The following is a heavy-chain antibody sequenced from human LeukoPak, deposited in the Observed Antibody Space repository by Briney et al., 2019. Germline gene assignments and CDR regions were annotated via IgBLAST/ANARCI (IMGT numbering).Heavy chain of an antibody. Sequence: GGTLRLSCAASGITFSSYAMSWVRQAPGKGLEWVSAISGSGGSTYYADSVKGRFTISRDNAKNSLYLQMNSLRAEDTALYHCARMGSGWYYYYYMDVWGKGTAVTISS. J-gene: IGHJ6*03. CDR1: GITFSSYA. CDR2: ISGSGGST. V-gene: IGHV3-23*01. D-gene: IGHD6-19*01. CDR3: ARMGSGWYYYYYMDV.